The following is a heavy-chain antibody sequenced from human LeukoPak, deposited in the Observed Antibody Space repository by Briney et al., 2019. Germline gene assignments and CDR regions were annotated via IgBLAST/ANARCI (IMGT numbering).Heavy chain of an antibody. D-gene: IGHD2-8*01. J-gene: IGHJ3*02. CDR3: ARTGGKIMVYANGRGAFDI. V-gene: IGHV3-48*01. CDR1: GFTFSSYS. CDR2: ISSSSSII. Sequence: GGSLRLSCAASGFTFSSYSMNWVRQAPGKGLEWVSYISSSSSIIYYADSVKGRFTISRDNAKNSLYLQMNSLRAEDTAVYYCARTGGKIMVYANGRGAFDIWGQGTMVTVSS.